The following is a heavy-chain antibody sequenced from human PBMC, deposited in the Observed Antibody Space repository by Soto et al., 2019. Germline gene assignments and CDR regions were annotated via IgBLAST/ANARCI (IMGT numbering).Heavy chain of an antibody. CDR2: ISSSGSTI. D-gene: IGHD2-15*01. CDR1: VFTFSSYE. CDR3: ARDEYCSGGSCYSGGFDP. Sequence: GSLRLSCAASVFTFSSYEMNWVRQAPGKGLEWVSYISSSGSTIYYADSVKGRFTISRDNAKNSLFLQMNSLRAEDTAVYYCARDEYCSGGSCYSGGFDPWGQGTLVTVSS. V-gene: IGHV3-48*03. J-gene: IGHJ5*02.